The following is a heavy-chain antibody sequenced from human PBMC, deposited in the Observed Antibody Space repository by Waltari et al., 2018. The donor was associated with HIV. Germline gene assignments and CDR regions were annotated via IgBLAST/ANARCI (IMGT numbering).Heavy chain of an antibody. CDR1: DGSIDRSSYY. CDR2: IDYSGGT. D-gene: IGHD3-22*01. V-gene: IGHV4-39*01. J-gene: IGHJ4*02. CDR3: ARHVGGYDSSGYFPYYFDY. Sequence: QLQLQESGPGLVKPSETLSLTCTVSDGSIDRSSYYWGWIRPPPGKGLEGIGSIDYSGGTYADPSPNGRVTISVDTSKNRFSLKLSSVTAADTAVYYCARHVGGYDSSGYFPYYFDYWGQGALVTVSS.